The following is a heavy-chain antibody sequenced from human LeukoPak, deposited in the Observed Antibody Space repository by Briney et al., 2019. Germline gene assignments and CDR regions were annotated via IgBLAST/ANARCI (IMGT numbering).Heavy chain of an antibody. CDR1: GGSISSYY. CDR3: ARVGGSGRFDY. V-gene: IGHV4-59*01. D-gene: IGHD6-19*01. J-gene: IGHJ4*02. Sequence: SETLSLTCTVSGGSISSYYWSWIRQPPGKGLEWIGYIYNSGSTNYNPSLKSRVTISEDTSKNQFSLKLSSVTAADTAVYYCARVGGSGRFDYWGQGTLVTASS. CDR2: IYNSGST.